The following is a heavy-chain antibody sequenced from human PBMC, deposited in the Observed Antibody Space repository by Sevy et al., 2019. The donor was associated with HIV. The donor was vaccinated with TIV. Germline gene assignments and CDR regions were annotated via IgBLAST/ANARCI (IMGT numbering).Heavy chain of an antibody. J-gene: IGHJ4*02. D-gene: IGHD3-22*01. Sequence: ASVKVSCKVSGYTLTKLSMHWVRQAPGKGLEWMGSFDPEDGETIHAQRFQGRLSMTEDTSTETAYMKMSSLNSEDTAVYYCATTKDYYDNSGDPFDYWGQGSLVTVSS. CDR3: ATTKDYYDNSGDPFDY. CDR2: FDPEDGET. CDR1: GYTLTKLS. V-gene: IGHV1-24*01.